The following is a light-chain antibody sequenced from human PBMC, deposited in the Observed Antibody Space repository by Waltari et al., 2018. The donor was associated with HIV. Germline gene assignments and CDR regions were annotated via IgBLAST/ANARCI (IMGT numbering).Light chain of an antibody. J-gene: IGLJ2*01. V-gene: IGLV2-14*01. CDR3: SSYTSSSTPHVV. CDR2: EVS. CDR1: SSDVGGYNY. Sequence: QSALTQPASVSGSPGQSITISCTGTSSDVGGYNYVSWSQQPPGKAPKLIIYEVSNRPSGVSNRSAGSKSGNTASLTISGLQAEDEADYYCSSYTSSSTPHVVFGGGTKLTVL.